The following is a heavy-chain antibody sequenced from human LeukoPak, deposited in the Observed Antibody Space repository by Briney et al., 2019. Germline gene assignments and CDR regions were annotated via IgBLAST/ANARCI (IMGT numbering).Heavy chain of an antibody. CDR3: ARHEVDSYGYYFDY. J-gene: IGHJ4*02. CDR2: IYYSGST. CDR1: GGSISSSSNY. Sequence: SETLSLTCTVSGGSISSSSNYWSWIRQPPGKGLEWIGYIYYSGSTNYNPSLKSRVTISVDTSKNQFSLKLSSVTAADTAVYYCARHEVDSYGYYFDYWGQGALVTVSS. D-gene: IGHD5-18*01. V-gene: IGHV4-61*05.